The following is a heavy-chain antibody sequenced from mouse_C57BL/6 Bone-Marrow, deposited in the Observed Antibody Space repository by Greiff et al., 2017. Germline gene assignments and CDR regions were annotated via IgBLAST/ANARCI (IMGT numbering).Heavy chain of an antibody. J-gene: IGHJ2*01. CDR1: GYAFTNYL. Sequence: QVHVKQSGAELVRPGTSVKVSCKASGYAFTNYLIEWVKQRPGQGLEWIGVINPGSGGTNYNEKFKGKATLTADKSSSTAYMQLSSLTSEDSAVYFCARRAYYSNYREYFDYWGQGTTLTVSS. V-gene: IGHV1-54*01. D-gene: IGHD2-5*01. CDR2: INPGSGGT. CDR3: ARRAYYSNYREYFDY.